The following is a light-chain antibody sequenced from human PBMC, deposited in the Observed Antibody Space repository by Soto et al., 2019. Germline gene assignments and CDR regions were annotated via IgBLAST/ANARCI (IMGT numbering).Light chain of an antibody. V-gene: IGLV2-11*01. CDR3: CSYAGSYSYV. CDR1: SSDVGCYNY. CDR2: DVS. Sequence: QSALTQPRSVSGSPGQSVTISCTGTSSDVGCYNYVSWYQQHPGKAPKLMIYDVSKRPSGVPDRFSGSKSGNTASLTISGLQAEDEAYYYCCSYAGSYSYVFGTGTKVTVL. J-gene: IGLJ1*01.